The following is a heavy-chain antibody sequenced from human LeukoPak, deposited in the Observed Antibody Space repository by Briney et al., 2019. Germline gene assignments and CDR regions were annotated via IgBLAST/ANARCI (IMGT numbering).Heavy chain of an antibody. D-gene: IGHD3-22*01. J-gene: IGHJ4*01. Sequence: GGSLRLSCTASGFTFGDYAMSWFRQAPGKGLEWVGFIRSEAYGGTTEYAASVKGRFTISRDDSKSIAYLQMNSLKTEDTAVNYCTRTYYYDSSGYINFDYWGQGTLVTVSS. CDR1: GFTFGDYA. CDR3: TRTYYYDSSGYINFDY. CDR2: IRSEAYGGTT. V-gene: IGHV3-49*03.